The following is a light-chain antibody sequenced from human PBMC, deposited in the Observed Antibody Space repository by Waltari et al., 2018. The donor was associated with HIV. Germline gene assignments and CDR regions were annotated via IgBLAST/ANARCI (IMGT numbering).Light chain of an antibody. J-gene: IGLJ3*02. CDR2: SNS. V-gene: IGLV1-40*01. Sequence: QSVLTQPPSVSGAPGQRVTISCTGRSSTIGATYGSPWYQLFPGTAPKLLIHSNSTRPSGVPDRFSGSKSGTSASLAITGLQAEDEADYYCQSYDSSLSAWVFGGGTKLTVL. CDR3: QSYDSSLSAWV. CDR1: SSTIGATYG.